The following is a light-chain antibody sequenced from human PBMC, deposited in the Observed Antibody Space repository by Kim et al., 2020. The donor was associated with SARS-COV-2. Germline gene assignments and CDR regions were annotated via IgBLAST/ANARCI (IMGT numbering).Light chain of an antibody. CDR1: QGVGRS. V-gene: IGKV3-11*01. CDR2: EES. Sequence: SQGERAPPPGRASQGVGRSLAWNRHKPGQPPRLLIYEESTGATAIQGRLSGRGSGTDLTLTIGSLEPENSAVYYGQHRRNWPLLTLGGGTKGEIK. CDR3: QHRRNWPLLT. J-gene: IGKJ4*01.